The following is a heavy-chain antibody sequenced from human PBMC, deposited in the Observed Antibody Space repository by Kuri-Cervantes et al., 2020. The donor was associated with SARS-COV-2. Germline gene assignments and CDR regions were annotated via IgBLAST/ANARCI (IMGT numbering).Heavy chain of an antibody. V-gene: IGHV4-4*07. CDR1: GGSISSYY. D-gene: IGHD3-9*01. CDR3: ARDTYYDLLTGYSPLGFDP. Sequence: SETLSLTCTVSGGSISSYYWSWIRQPAGKGLEWIGRIYTSGSTNYNPSLKSRVTMSVDTSKNQFSLKLSSVTAADTAVYYCARDTYYDLLTGYSPLGFDPWGQGTLVTVSS. J-gene: IGHJ5*02. CDR2: IYTSGST.